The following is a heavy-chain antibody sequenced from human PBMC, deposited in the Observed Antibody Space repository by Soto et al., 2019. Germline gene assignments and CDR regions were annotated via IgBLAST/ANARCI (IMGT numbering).Heavy chain of an antibody. Sequence: ASETLSLTCTVSGGSISSGGYYWSWIRQHPGKGLEWIGYIYYSGSTYYNPSLKSRVTISVDTSKNEFPLKLSSVTAADTAVYYCARDSGDTTDYYYYYGMDVWGQGTTVTVSS. CDR1: GGSISSGGYY. V-gene: IGHV4-31*03. J-gene: IGHJ6*02. D-gene: IGHD2-21*01. CDR3: ARDSGDTTDYYYYYGMDV. CDR2: IYYSGST.